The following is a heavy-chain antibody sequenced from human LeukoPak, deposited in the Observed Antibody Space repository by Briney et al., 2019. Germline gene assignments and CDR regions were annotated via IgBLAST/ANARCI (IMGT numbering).Heavy chain of an antibody. CDR3: ARRYYDFWSGDRVYYYYYMDV. V-gene: IGHV1-2*02. J-gene: IGHJ6*03. D-gene: IGHD3-3*01. CDR1: GYTFTGYY. Sequence: ASVKVSCKASGYTFTGYYMHWVRQAPGQGLEWMGWINPNSGGTNYAQKFQGRVTMTRDTSISTAYMELRRLRSDDTAVYYCARRYYDFWSGDRVYYYYYMDVWGKGTTVTVSS. CDR2: INPNSGGT.